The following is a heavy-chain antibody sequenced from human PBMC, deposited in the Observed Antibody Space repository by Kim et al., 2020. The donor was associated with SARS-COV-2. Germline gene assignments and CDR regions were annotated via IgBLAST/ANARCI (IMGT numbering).Heavy chain of an antibody. D-gene: IGHD3-10*01. CDR3: ARTYGSGNIYYYYGMDV. J-gene: IGHJ6*02. Sequence: VKVRFTTSRDTAKNSLYLQMNSLRAEDTAVYYCARTYGSGNIYYYYGMDVWGQGTTVTVSS. V-gene: IGHV3-11*03.